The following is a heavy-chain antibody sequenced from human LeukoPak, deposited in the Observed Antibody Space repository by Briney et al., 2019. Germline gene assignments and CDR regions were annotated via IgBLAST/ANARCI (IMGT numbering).Heavy chain of an antibody. CDR2: LSGSGGST. J-gene: IGHJ4*02. CDR1: GFTFSTYA. Sequence: PGGSLRLSCAASGFTFSTYALNWVRQAPGKGLEWVSALSGSGGSTYYADSVKGRFTISRDNSKNTLYLQMNSLRAEDTAVYYCAKTTMVRGVTSPDYWGQGTLVTVSS. CDR3: AKTTMVRGVTSPDY. D-gene: IGHD3-10*01. V-gene: IGHV3-23*01.